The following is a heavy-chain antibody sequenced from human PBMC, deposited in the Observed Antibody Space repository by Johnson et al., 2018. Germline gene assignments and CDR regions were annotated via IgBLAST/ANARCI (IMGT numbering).Heavy chain of an antibody. Sequence: VQLVQSGGGLVQPGRSLRLSCAASGFTLDDYAMHWVRQVPGKGLEWVSGISWNSRNIDYADSVKGRFTISRDNAKNSVSLQMDSLRTEDTALYYCAKDIGKNGGYLYALHSWGQGTMVTVSA. CDR3: AKDIGKNGGYLYALHS. CDR2: ISWNSRNI. V-gene: IGHV3-9*01. D-gene: IGHD5-12*01. J-gene: IGHJ3*02. CDR1: GFTLDDYA.